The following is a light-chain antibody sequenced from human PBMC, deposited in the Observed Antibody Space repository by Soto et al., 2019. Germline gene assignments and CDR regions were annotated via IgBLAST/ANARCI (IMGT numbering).Light chain of an antibody. CDR3: SSYTSSSTPWV. Sequence: LTQPASLSGSPGQSITISCTGTSSDVGGYNYVSWYQQHPGKAPKLMIYDVSNRPSGVSNRFSGSKSGNTASLTISGLQAEDEADYYCSSYTSSSTPWVFGTGTKVTV. CDR1: SSDVGGYNY. CDR2: DVS. V-gene: IGLV2-14*01. J-gene: IGLJ1*01.